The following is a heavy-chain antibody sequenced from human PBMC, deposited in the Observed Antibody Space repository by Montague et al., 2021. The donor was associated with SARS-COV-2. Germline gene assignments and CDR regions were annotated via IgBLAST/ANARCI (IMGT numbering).Heavy chain of an antibody. Sequence: SETRSLTCTVSGGSISSYYWSWIRQPPGKGLEWIGYIYYSGSTNYNPSLKSRVTISVDTSKNQFSLKLSSVTAADTAVYYCARQENSSGWFKPDAFDIWGQGTMVTVSS. CDR2: IYYSGST. D-gene: IGHD6-19*01. J-gene: IGHJ3*02. CDR1: GGSISSYY. V-gene: IGHV4-59*08. CDR3: ARQENSSGWFKPDAFDI.